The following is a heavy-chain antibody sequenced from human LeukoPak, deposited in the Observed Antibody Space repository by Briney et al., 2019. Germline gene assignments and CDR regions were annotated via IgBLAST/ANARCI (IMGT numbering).Heavy chain of an antibody. J-gene: IGHJ3*02. CDR3: ARDSRTTTAFDI. CDR2: VYYSGST. Sequence: SETLSLTCTVPGGSISSYYWSWLRQPPGKGLEWIGYVYYSGSTNYNPSLKSRVTISVDTSKNQFSLKLSSVTAADTAVYHCARDSRTTTAFDIWGQGTMVAVSS. V-gene: IGHV4-59*01. D-gene: IGHD1-1*01. CDR1: GGSISSYY.